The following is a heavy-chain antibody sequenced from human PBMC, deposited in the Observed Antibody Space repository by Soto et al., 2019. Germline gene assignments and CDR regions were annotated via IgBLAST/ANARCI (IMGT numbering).Heavy chain of an antibody. CDR2: INPSGGST. CDR3: ARKDSGTYGMDV. D-gene: IGHD1-1*01. Sequence: QVQLVQSGAEVKKPGASVKVSCKASGYTFTSYYMHWVRQAPGQGLEWMGIINPSGGSTSYAHKFQGRVTMTRDTSTSTVYMELSSLRSEDTAVYYCARKDSGTYGMDVWGQGTTVAVSS. J-gene: IGHJ6*02. CDR1: GYTFTSYY. V-gene: IGHV1-46*01.